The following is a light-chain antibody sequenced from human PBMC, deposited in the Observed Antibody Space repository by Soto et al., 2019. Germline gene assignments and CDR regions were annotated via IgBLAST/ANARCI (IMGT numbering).Light chain of an antibody. J-gene: IGKJ1*01. CDR2: GAS. CDR1: QSISNIY. CDR3: QQYADTPRT. V-gene: IGKV3-20*01. Sequence: IVLTQSPGTLSLSPGERATLSCRASQSISNIYLAWYQKKPGQAPSLLIYGASSRATGIPDRFSGGGSGTDFTLTISRLEPEDFAVYYCQQYADTPRTFGQGTKVDIK.